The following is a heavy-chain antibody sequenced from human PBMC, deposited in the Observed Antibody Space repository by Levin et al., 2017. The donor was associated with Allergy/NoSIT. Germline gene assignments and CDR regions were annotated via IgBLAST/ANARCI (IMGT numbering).Heavy chain of an antibody. Sequence: GESLKISCAASGFTFSSYGMHWVRQAPGKGLEWVAVISYDGSNKYYADSVKGRFTISRDNSKNTLYLQMNSLRAEDTAVYYCAKGQGFDIVATMVNWFDPWGQGTLVTVSS. D-gene: IGHD5-12*01. V-gene: IGHV3-30*18. CDR1: GFTFSSYG. J-gene: IGHJ5*02. CDR3: AKGQGFDIVATMVNWFDP. CDR2: ISYDGSNK.